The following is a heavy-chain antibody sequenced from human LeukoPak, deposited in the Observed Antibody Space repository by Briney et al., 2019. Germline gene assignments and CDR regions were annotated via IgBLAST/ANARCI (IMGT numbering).Heavy chain of an antibody. D-gene: IGHD3-3*01. Sequence: ASVKVSCKASGYTFTSYGISWVRQAPGRGLEWMGWISAYNGNTNYAQKLQGRVTMTTDTSTSTAYMELRSLRSDDTAVYYCARRGTDYDFWSAKDYWGQGTLVTVSS. CDR2: ISAYNGNT. CDR3: ARRGTDYDFWSAKDY. V-gene: IGHV1-18*01. J-gene: IGHJ4*02. CDR1: GYTFTSYG.